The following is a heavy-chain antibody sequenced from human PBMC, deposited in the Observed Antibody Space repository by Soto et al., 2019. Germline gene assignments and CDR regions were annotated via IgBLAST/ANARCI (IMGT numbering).Heavy chain of an antibody. J-gene: IGHJ4*02. Sequence: EVQLVESGGGLVQPGGSLRLSCAASGFTVSSNYMTWVRQAPGKGLEYVSAISSNGGSTYYANSVKGRFTISRDNSKNTLHLQMGSLRAEDMAVYYCARGFGWLDYWGQGTLVTVSS. CDR1: GFTVSSNY. CDR3: ARGFGWLDY. CDR2: ISSNGGST. D-gene: IGHD6-19*01. V-gene: IGHV3-64*01.